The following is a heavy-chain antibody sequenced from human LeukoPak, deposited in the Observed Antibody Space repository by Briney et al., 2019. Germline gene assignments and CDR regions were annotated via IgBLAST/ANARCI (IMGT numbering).Heavy chain of an antibody. J-gene: IGHJ6*03. V-gene: IGHV3-30*02. CDR1: GFTFSSYG. D-gene: IGHD1-26*01. CDR2: IRYDGSNK. CDR3: AKEGDYYYYYMDV. Sequence: GGSLRLSCAASGFTFSSYGMHWVRQAPGKGLEWAAFIRYDGSNKYYADSVKGRFTISRDNSKNTLYLQMNSLRAEDTAVYYCAKEGDYYYYYMDVWGKGTTVTVSS.